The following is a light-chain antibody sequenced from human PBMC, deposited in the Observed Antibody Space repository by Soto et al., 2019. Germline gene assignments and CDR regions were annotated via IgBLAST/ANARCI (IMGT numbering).Light chain of an antibody. Sequence: EIVMTQSPATLSVSPGERATLSCRASQSVSNNLAWYQQKPGQAPRLLSYGAHSRATGIQDRFSGSGSGTDFTLTISRLEPEDCAVYYCQQYGSSPRTFGQGTKVDIK. J-gene: IGKJ1*01. CDR1: QSVSNN. V-gene: IGKV3-20*01. CDR3: QQYGSSPRT. CDR2: GAH.